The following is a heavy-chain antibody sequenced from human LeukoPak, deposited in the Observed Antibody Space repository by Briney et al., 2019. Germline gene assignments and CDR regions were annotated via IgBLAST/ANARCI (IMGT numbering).Heavy chain of an antibody. J-gene: IGHJ4*02. Sequence: PGGSLRLSCAASGFTFSSYSMNWVREAPGKGLEWVSYISSSSSTIYYADSVKGRFTISRDNAKNSLYLQMNSLRAEDTAVYYCASSPWVPFGEPSRDYFDYWGQGTLVTVSS. D-gene: IGHD3-10*01. CDR3: ASSPWVPFGEPSRDYFDY. V-gene: IGHV3-48*01. CDR2: ISSSSSTI. CDR1: GFTFSSYS.